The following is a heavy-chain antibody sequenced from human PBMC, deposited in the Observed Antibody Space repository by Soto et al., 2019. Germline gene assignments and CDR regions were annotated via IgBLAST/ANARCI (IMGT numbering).Heavy chain of an antibody. CDR3: ARAITSHATPPGY. CDR1: GGSISSHY. Sequence: SETLSLTCTVSGGSISSHYWSWIRQPPGKGLEWIGYIYYSGSTSYNPSLKSRVTISVDTSKNQFSLKLSSVTAADTAVYYCARAITSHATPPGYWGQGTLVTVSS. J-gene: IGHJ4*02. D-gene: IGHD2-2*01. CDR2: IYYSGST. V-gene: IGHV4-59*11.